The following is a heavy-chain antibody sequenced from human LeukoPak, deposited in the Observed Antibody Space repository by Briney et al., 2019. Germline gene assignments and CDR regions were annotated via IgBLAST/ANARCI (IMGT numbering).Heavy chain of an antibody. Sequence: SETLSLTCAVYGGSFSGYYWSWIRQPPGKGLEWIGEINHSGSTNYNPSLKSRVTISVDTSKNQFSLKLGSVTAADTAVYYCARGLGAAAAYWGQGTLVTVSS. V-gene: IGHV4-34*01. CDR1: GGSFSGYY. J-gene: IGHJ4*02. CDR3: ARGLGAAAAY. CDR2: INHSGST. D-gene: IGHD6-13*01.